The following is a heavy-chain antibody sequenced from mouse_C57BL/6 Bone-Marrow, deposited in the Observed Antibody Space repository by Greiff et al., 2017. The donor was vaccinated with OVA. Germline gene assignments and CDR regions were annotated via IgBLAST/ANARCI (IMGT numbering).Heavy chain of an antibody. D-gene: IGHD2-5*01. Sequence: EVKLMESGGGLVKPGGSLKLSCAASGFTFSSYAMSWVRQTPEKRLEWVATISACCRYPSSPDNVTGPFTLSRDNAKNNLYLQMSHLKSEDTAVYYCARGLYSNPAWFAYWGQGTLGTVSA. J-gene: IGHJ3*01. CDR2: ISACCRYP. V-gene: IGHV5-4*03. CDR1: GFTFSSYA. CDR3: ARGLYSNPAWFAY.